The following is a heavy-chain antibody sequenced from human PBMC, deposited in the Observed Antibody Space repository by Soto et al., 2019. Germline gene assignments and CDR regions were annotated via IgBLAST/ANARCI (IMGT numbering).Heavy chain of an antibody. J-gene: IGHJ6*02. CDR3: AVVVVAATTRGYYYYGMDV. CDR1: GGTFSSYA. D-gene: IGHD2-15*01. Sequence: VASVKVSCKASGGTFSSYAISWVRQAPGQGLEWMGGIIPIFGTANYAQKFQGRVTITADESTSTAYMELSSLRSEDTAVYYCAVVVVAATTRGYYYYGMDVWGQGTTVTVSS. CDR2: IIPIFGTA. V-gene: IGHV1-69*13.